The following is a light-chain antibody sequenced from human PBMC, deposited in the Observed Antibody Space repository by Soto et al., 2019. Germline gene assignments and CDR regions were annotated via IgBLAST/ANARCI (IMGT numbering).Light chain of an antibody. V-gene: IGKV1-5*01. CDR1: QSISGW. Sequence: DIQMTQSPSTLSASVGYRVTITCRASQSISGWLAWYQQKPGKAPKLLIYDVSSLESGVPSRFSGSGSGTEFTLAISSLQPDDFATYYCQQYNSYQWTFGQGTKVDIK. J-gene: IGKJ1*01. CDR3: QQYNSYQWT. CDR2: DVS.